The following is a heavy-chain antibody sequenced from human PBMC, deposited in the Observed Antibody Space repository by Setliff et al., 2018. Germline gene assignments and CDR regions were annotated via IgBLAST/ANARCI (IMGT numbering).Heavy chain of an antibody. J-gene: IGHJ4*02. Sequence: SETLSLTCAVSGYSISSGYYWGWIRQAPGKGLEWIAGIYRSGSTYYNPSLKSRVTISVDTSKNQFPLKLSSVTASDTAVYYCARQLCSSGYCYATTFDYWGQGTLVTVSS. CDR2: IYRSGST. CDR3: ARQLCSSGYCYATTFDY. V-gene: IGHV4-38-2*01. D-gene: IGHD3-22*01. CDR1: GYSISSGYY.